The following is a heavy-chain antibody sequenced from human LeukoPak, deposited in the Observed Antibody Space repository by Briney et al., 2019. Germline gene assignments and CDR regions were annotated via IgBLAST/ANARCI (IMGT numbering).Heavy chain of an antibody. Sequence: SETLSLTCAVHGGSFSGYYWSWIRQPPGKGLEWIGEINHSGSTNYNPSLKSRVTISVDTSKNQFSLKLSSVTAADTAVYYCAREPATITFWFDPWGQGTLVTVSS. CDR3: AREPATITFWFDP. D-gene: IGHD5-24*01. CDR1: GGSFSGYY. J-gene: IGHJ5*02. CDR2: INHSGST. V-gene: IGHV4-34*01.